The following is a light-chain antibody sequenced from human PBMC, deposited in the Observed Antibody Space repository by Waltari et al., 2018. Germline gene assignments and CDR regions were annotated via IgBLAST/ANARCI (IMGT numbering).Light chain of an antibody. CDR3: QQSYSTPLAT. Sequence: DIQMTQSPSSLSASVGDRVTIPCRASQSISSYLNWYQQKPEKAPKLLIYAASSLQSGVPSRFSGSGSGTDFTLTISSLQPEDFATYYCQQSYSTPLATFGPGTKVDIK. CDR2: AAS. CDR1: QSISSY. J-gene: IGKJ3*01. V-gene: IGKV1-39*01.